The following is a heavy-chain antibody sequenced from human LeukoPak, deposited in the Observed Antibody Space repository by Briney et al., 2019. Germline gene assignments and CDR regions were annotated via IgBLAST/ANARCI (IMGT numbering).Heavy chain of an antibody. D-gene: IGHD5-18*01. J-gene: IGHJ3*02. CDR2: ISSGSSYI. CDR1: GFTFSSNT. CDR3: ARDRGYNAPDAFDI. Sequence: NPGGSLRLSCAASGFTFSSNTMNWVRQAPGKGLEWGSSISSGSSYIYYTDSVKGRFTISRDNAKNSLFLQMNSLRAEDTAVYYCARDRGYNAPDAFDIWGQGTMVTISS. V-gene: IGHV3-21*01.